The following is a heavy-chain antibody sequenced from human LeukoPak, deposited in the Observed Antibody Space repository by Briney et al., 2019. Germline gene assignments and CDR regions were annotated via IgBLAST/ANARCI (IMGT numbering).Heavy chain of an antibody. CDR2: IYYSGST. CDR3: ARVVFGGGGYYFDY. CDR1: GGSISSGGYY. V-gene: IGHV4-31*03. Sequence: PSETLSLTCTVSGGSISSGGYYWSWIRQHPGKGLEWIGYIYYSGSTYYNPSLKSRVTISVDTSKNQFSLKLSSVTAADTAVYYCARVVFGGGGYYFDYWGQGTLVTVSS. J-gene: IGHJ4*02. D-gene: IGHD3-10*01.